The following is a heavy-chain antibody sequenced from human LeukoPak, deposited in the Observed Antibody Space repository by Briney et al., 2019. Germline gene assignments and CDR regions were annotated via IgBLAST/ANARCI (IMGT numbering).Heavy chain of an antibody. CDR1: GGSISSCH. D-gene: IGHD1-26*01. CDR3: ARVNSGSYTRSAFDI. V-gene: IGHV4-59*01. CDR2: IYYSGST. Sequence: SETLSLTCTVSGGSISSCHWSWIRQPPGKGLEWIGYIYYSGSTNYNPSLKSRVTISVDTSKNQFSLKLSSVTAADTAVYYCARVNSGSYTRSAFDIWGQGTMVTVSS. J-gene: IGHJ3*02.